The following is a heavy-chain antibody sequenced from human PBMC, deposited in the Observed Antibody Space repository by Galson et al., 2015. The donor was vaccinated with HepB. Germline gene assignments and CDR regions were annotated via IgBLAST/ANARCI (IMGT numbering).Heavy chain of an antibody. D-gene: IGHD6-6*01. Sequence: SLRLSCAASGFTFSSYAMHWVRQAPGKGLEWVAVISYDGSNKYYADSVKGRFTISRDNSKNTLYLQMNSLRAEDTAVYYCARGYSSSFRYYYYYMDVWGKGTTVTVSS. J-gene: IGHJ6*03. CDR2: ISYDGSNK. CDR1: GFTFSSYA. V-gene: IGHV3-30-3*01. CDR3: ARGYSSSFRYYYYYMDV.